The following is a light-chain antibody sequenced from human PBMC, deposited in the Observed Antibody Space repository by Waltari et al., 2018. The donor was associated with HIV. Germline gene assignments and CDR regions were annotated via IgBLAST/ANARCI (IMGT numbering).Light chain of an antibody. CDR1: TLSKQY. CDR2: KDT. Sequence: SSELTQPPSVSVSPGQTARISRSGDTLSKQYAYWYQQKPGQAPVVVIIKDTERPSGIPERFSGSSSGTTVTLTIRGVQAEDEADYYCQAWDSSTAGVFGGGTKLTVL. V-gene: IGLV3-25*03. CDR3: QAWDSSTAGV. J-gene: IGLJ2*01.